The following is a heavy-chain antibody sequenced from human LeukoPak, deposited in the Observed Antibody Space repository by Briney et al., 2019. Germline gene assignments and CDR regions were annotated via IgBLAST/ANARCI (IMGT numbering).Heavy chain of an antibody. J-gene: IGHJ3*02. Sequence: SETLSLTCTVSGYSISSGYYWSWIRQPPGKGLEWIGEINHSGSTNYNPSLKSRVTISVDTSNHQFSLKLGSVTAADTAVYYCARFGMAMVRGVDDAFDIWGQGTMVTVSS. D-gene: IGHD3-10*01. CDR3: ARFGMAMVRGVDDAFDI. CDR2: INHSGST. V-gene: IGHV4-38-2*02. CDR1: GYSISSGYY.